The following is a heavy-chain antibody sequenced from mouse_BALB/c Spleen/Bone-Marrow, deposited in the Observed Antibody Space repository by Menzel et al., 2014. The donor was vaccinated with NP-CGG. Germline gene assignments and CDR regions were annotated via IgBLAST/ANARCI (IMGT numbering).Heavy chain of an antibody. CDR1: GYTFTSYW. CDR3: ARGNPLYAMDY. Sequence: VQLQQSGAELAEPGASVKMSCKASGYTFTSYWMHWVKQRPGQGLEWIGYINPSTGYTDYNQKFNDKATLTADKSSSTAYMQLSSLTSKDSAAYYCARGNPLYAMDYWGQGTSVTVSS. V-gene: IGHV1-7*01. D-gene: IGHD2-1*01. J-gene: IGHJ4*01. CDR2: INPSTGYT.